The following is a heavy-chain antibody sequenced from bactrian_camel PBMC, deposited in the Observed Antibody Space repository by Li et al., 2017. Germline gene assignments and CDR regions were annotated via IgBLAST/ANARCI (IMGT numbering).Heavy chain of an antibody. V-gene: IGHV3S55*01. Sequence: VQLVESGGGSVQVGGSLRLSCVASGYNLGSFCMAWFRQATGKEREAVARIDQSGSTVYTNSVKGRFTISRDNAKNTLYPQLNSLKTEDTAMYRCAASWGMTAMAALDRIAQDDFGYWGDGTQVTVS. D-gene: IGHD5*01. CDR2: IDQSGST. J-gene: IGHJ4*01. CDR1: GYNLGSFC. CDR3: AASWGMTAMAALDRIAQDDFGY.